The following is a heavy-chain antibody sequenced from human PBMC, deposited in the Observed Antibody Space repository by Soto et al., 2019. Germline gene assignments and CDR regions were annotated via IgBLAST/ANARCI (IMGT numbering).Heavy chain of an antibody. CDR1: GGTFSSSA. CDR2: IIPIFGTA. Sequence: QVQLVQSGAEVKKPGSSVKVSCKASGGTFSSSAISWVRQAPGQGLEWMGGIIPIFGTANYAQKFQGRVTITADESTSTAYMELSSLRSEDTAVYYCAGGLRCLEWVTRYGMDVWGQGTTVTVSS. J-gene: IGHJ6*02. CDR3: AGGLRCLEWVTRYGMDV. V-gene: IGHV1-69*01. D-gene: IGHD3-3*01.